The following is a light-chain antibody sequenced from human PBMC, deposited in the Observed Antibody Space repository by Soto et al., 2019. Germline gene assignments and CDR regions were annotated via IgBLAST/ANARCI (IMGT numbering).Light chain of an antibody. CDR2: DVN. V-gene: IGLV2-11*01. J-gene: IGLJ2*01. Sequence: QSALTQPHSVSGSPGQSVTISCTGTSTDVGGYNYVSWYQQHPGKAPKLLIYDVNKRPSGVPGRFSGSKSCKTASLTISGLQAEDEADYYCCAYKRRYTVVFGGGTKLTVL. CDR3: CAYKRRYTVV. CDR1: STDVGGYNY.